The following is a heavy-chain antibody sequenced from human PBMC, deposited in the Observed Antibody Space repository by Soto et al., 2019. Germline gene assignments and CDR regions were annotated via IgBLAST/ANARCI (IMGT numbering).Heavy chain of an antibody. V-gene: IGHV1-18*04. CDR3: ARMLGVWGSYRLDI. J-gene: IGHJ3*02. CDR2: ISAYNGNT. CDR1: GYTFTSYG. D-gene: IGHD3-16*02. Sequence: RASLKVSCKASGYTFTSYGISWVRQAPGQGLEWMGWISAYNGNTNYAQKLQGRVTMTTDTSTSTAYMELRSLRSDDTAVYYCARMLGVWGSYRLDIWGQGTMVTVSS.